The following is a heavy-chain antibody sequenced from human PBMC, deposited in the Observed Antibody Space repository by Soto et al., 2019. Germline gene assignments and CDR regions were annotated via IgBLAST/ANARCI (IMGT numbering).Heavy chain of an antibody. CDR1: GVTFSSYA. CDR3: ARSDCSGGSCYWSDDY. Sequence: QVQLVQSGAEVKKPGSSVKVSCKASGVTFSSYAISWVRQAPVQGLEWMGGIVPIFGTANYAQKLQGRVTITADESTRTDYMELSSLRSEDPAVYYCARSDCSGGSCYWSDDYWGQGTLVTGSS. D-gene: IGHD2-15*01. CDR2: IVPIFGTA. J-gene: IGHJ4*02. V-gene: IGHV1-69*12.